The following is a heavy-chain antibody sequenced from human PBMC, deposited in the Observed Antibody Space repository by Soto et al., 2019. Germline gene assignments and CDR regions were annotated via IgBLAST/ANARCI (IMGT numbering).Heavy chain of an antibody. Sequence: PGGSLRLSCVASGFSFNKAWMSWARQAPGKGLEWVGRIISKTNGGATDYAAPVKGRFTISRDDSRNTLYLQMNSLTIEDTAEYYCAAGYGRTDFDYWGQGTVVTVSS. J-gene: IGHJ4*02. CDR2: IISKTNGGAT. D-gene: IGHD5-18*01. CDR3: AAGYGRTDFDY. CDR1: GFSFNKAW. V-gene: IGHV3-15*01.